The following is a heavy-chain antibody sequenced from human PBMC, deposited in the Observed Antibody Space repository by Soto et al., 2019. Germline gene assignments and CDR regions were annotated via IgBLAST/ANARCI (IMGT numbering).Heavy chain of an antibody. D-gene: IGHD1-1*01. V-gene: IGHV3-21*06. J-gene: IGHJ4*02. CDR1: GLTFISYS. CDR2: ITPTSTFI. Sequence: EVQLVESGGGLVKPGGSLKSPWQALGLTFISYSFNWFGQAPGKGLEWVSIITPTSTFISYADSVRGRFTISRDNAKNSLYLQMDSLGAGDTAVYYCARARGNDWYEDYWGQGTLVTVSS. CDR3: ARARGNDWYEDY.